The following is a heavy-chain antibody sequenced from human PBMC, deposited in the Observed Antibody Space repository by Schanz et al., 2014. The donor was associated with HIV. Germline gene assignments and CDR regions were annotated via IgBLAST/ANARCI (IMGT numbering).Heavy chain of an antibody. Sequence: EVQLVESGGGLVQPGRSLRLSCAGSGFTFGNYAMHWVRQAPGKGLEWVSGISWSSGNIGYADSVKGRFTISRDNAKNSLYLQMNSLRAEDTAVYYCARRQWVAPDYWGQ. CDR2: ISWSSGNI. CDR1: GFTFGNYA. D-gene: IGHD6-19*01. V-gene: IGHV3-9*01. CDR3: ARRQWVAPDY. J-gene: IGHJ4*02.